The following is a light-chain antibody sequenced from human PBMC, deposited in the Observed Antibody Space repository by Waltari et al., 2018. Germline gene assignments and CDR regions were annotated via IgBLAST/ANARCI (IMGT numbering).Light chain of an antibody. CDR3: QQHDNLPLT. Sequence: DIQMTQSPSSLSASVGDRVTITCQASQDIRKYLSWYQQKPGKAPKLLTYDASNLEAGVPSRFSGSAAGTDFTFTISSLQPEDIATYYCQQHDNLPLTFGGGTQVEI. CDR2: DAS. V-gene: IGKV1-33*01. CDR1: QDIRKY. J-gene: IGKJ4*01.